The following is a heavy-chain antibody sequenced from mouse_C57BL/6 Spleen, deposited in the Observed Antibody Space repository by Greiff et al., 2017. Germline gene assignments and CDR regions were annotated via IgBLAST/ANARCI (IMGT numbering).Heavy chain of an antibody. Sequence: QVQLQQSGAELMKPGASVKLSCKATGYTFTGYWLEWVKQRPGHGLEWIGEILPGSGSTNYNEKFKGKATFTADTSSNTAYMQLSSLTTEDSAIYYCARGYSNYVKGPWYFDYWGQGTTLTVSS. CDR1: GYTFTGYW. CDR3: ARGYSNYVKGPWYFDY. V-gene: IGHV1-9*01. J-gene: IGHJ2*01. CDR2: ILPGSGST. D-gene: IGHD2-5*01.